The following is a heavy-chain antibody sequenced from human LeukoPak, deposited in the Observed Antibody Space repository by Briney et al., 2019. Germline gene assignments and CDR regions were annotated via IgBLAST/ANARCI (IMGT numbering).Heavy chain of an antibody. D-gene: IGHD5-18*01. V-gene: IGHV1-8*01. Sequence: ASVNVSFKASGYTFTSYDINWVRQAPGQGLEWMGWMNPNSGNTGYAQKLQGRVTMTRNTSISTAYMELSSLRSEDTAVYYCARGIQLWPGQVYYYYGMDVWGQGTTVTVSS. CDR1: GYTFTSYD. J-gene: IGHJ6*02. CDR2: MNPNSGNT. CDR3: ARGIQLWPGQVYYYYGMDV.